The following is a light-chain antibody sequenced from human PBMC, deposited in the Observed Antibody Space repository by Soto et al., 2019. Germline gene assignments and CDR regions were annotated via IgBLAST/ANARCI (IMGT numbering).Light chain of an antibody. CDR1: PSVGNY. CDR3: QQHNQWPIT. V-gene: IGKV3D-15*01. J-gene: IGKJ5*01. CDR2: AIS. Sequence: IVLTRSPATVSVSPVEVGSVSCMASPSVGNYLAWYQQKPGQAPSLLIYAISTRATGIPARFSGSGSGTEFTLTINILQSEDFAVYYCQQHNQWPITFGQGTRLEIK.